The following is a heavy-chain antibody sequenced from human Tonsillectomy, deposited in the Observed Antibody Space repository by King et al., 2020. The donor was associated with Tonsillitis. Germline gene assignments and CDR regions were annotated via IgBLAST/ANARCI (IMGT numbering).Heavy chain of an antibody. J-gene: IGHJ4*02. D-gene: IGHD6-19*01. CDR3: AKAVAVAGGRDY. V-gene: IGHV3-30*18. CDR1: GFTFSSYG. CDR2: ISYDGSNK. Sequence: VQLVESGGGVVQPGRSLRLSCAASGFTFSSYGMHWVRQAPGKGLEWMAVISYDGSNKYYADSVKGRFTISRDNSKNTLYLQMNSLRAEDTAVYYCAKAVAVAGGRDYWGQGALVTVSS.